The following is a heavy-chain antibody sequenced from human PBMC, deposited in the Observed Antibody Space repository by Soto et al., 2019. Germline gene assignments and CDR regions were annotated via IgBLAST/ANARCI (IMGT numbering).Heavy chain of an antibody. CDR2: IYSGGST. D-gene: IGHD6-19*01. CDR3: ARNLGAKWLVYGY. Sequence: GGSLRLSCAASGFTVSSNYMSWVRQAPGKGLEWVSVIYSGGSTYYADSVKGRFTISRDNSKNTLYLQMNSLRAEDTAVYYCARNLGAKWLVYGYWDQGTLVTVSS. J-gene: IGHJ4*02. V-gene: IGHV3-66*01. CDR1: GFTVSSNY.